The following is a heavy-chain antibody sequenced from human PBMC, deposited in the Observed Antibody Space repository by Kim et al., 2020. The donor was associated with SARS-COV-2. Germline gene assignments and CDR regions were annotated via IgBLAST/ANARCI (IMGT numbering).Heavy chain of an antibody. CDR1: GGSISSSNW. CDR2: IYHSGST. V-gene: IGHV4-4*02. J-gene: IGHJ3*02. D-gene: IGHD2-15*01. Sequence: SETLSLTCAVSGGSISSSNWWSWVRQPPGKGLEWIGEIYHSGSTNYNPSLKSRVTISVDKSKNQFSLKLSSVTAADTAVYYCARVGGLGYCSGGSCYSSANDAFDIWGQGTMVTVSS. CDR3: ARVGGLGYCSGGSCYSSANDAFDI.